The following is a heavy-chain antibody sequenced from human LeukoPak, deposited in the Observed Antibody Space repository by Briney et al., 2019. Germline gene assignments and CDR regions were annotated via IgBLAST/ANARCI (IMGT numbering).Heavy chain of an antibody. CDR3: VSFYETY. Sequence: PGGSLRLSCAASGNYWMHWVRQAPGKGLVWVSHINSDGSWTSYADSVKGRFTISKDNAKNTVYLQMNNLRAEDTAVYYCVSFYETYWDRGTLVTFSS. D-gene: IGHD2-2*01. V-gene: IGHV3-74*01. J-gene: IGHJ4*02. CDR1: GNYW. CDR2: INSDGSWT.